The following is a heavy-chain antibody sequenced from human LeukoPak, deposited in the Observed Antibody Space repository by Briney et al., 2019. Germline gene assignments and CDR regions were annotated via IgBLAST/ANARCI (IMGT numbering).Heavy chain of an antibody. CDR2: FDSDAGEI. V-gene: IGHV1-24*01. Sequence: ASVKVSCTVSGNTLTDLTIHWVRLAPGEGLEWMGGFDSDAGEIIYAQNFQGRVTMTEDTSADTAYMGLTSLRSEDTAVYYCATNGDGDYIPSYGLDVWGQGTTVTVSS. D-gene: IGHD4-17*01. CDR1: GNTLTDLT. CDR3: ATNGDGDYIPSYGLDV. J-gene: IGHJ6*02.